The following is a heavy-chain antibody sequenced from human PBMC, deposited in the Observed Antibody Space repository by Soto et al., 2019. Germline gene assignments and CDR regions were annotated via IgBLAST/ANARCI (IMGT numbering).Heavy chain of an antibody. D-gene: IGHD2-8*01. CDR3: ARSHCTDGICYTVVIPS. J-gene: IGHJ4*02. V-gene: IGHV1-2*02. CDR2: INAKNGGT. Sequence: ASVKVSCKASSFTFIDFYIHWLRQAPGQGLEWMGWINAKNGGTRYAEKFQDRVNLTRDRSVRTAYLELQRLRSDDTAVYYCARSHCTDGICYTVVIPSWGQGTLVTVSS. CDR1: SFTFIDFY.